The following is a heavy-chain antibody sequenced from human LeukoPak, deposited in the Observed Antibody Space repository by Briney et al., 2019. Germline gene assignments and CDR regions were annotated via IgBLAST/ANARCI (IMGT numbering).Heavy chain of an antibody. Sequence: GGSLRLSCAASGFTFSSYAMSWVRQAPGKGLEWVSAISGSGGSTYYADSVKGRFTISRDNSKNTLYLQMNSLRAEDAAVYYCAKVPRLSVVNFDYWGQGTLATVSS. D-gene: IGHD4-23*01. CDR2: ISGSGGST. J-gene: IGHJ4*02. V-gene: IGHV3-23*01. CDR3: AKVPRLSVVNFDY. CDR1: GFTFSSYA.